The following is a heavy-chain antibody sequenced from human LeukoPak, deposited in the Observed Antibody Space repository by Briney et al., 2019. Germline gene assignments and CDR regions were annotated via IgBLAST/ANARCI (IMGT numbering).Heavy chain of an antibody. V-gene: IGHV3-7*01. Sequence: GGSLRLSCAASGFTFSSHWMSWVRQAPGKGLEGVANIKKDGSEKYYVDAVKGRFTISRDNAKTSLYLQMNSLRAEDTAVYYCAREESYYSIDYWGQGTLVTVSS. CDR1: GFTFSSHW. D-gene: IGHD1-26*01. CDR2: IKKDGSEK. J-gene: IGHJ4*02. CDR3: AREESYYSIDY.